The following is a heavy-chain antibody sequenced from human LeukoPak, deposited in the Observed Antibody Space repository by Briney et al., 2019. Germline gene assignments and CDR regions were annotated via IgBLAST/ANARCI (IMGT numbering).Heavy chain of an antibody. CDR1: GGSFSGYY. Sequence: QPSETLSLTCAVYGGSFSGYYWSWIRQPPGKGLEWIGEINHSGSTNYNPSLKSRVTISVDTSKNQFSLKLSSVTAADTAVYYCARLYYDFWSGYYSYFDYWGQGTLVTVSS. CDR2: INHSGST. J-gene: IGHJ4*02. D-gene: IGHD3-3*01. V-gene: IGHV4-34*01. CDR3: ARLYYDFWSGYYSYFDY.